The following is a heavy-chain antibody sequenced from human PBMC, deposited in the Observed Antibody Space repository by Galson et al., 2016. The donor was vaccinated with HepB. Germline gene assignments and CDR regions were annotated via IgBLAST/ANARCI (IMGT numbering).Heavy chain of an antibody. D-gene: IGHD3-10*01. CDR1: GGSISPYY. V-gene: IGHV4-59*01. J-gene: IGHJ5*02. CDR3: ARDRSQDWFDP. Sequence: SETLSLTCTVSGGSISPYYWSWIRQPPGKGLEWVGFIYYSGSTYYNPSLGSRLTISVDTSENQFSLKLTSVTAADTAVYYCARDRSQDWFDPWGQGTLVTVSS. CDR2: IYYSGST.